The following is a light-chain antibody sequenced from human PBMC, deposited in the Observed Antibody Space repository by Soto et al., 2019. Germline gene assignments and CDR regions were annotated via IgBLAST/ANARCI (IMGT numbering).Light chain of an antibody. CDR3: AAWDDSLNGVV. V-gene: IGLV1-44*01. J-gene: IGLJ2*01. CDR1: SSNIGSNT. Sequence: QSVLTQPPSASGTPGQRVTIACSGSSSNIGSNTVNWYQQLPGTAPKLLIYSNNQRPSGVPDRFSGSKSGTSASLDISGLQAEDEADYYCAAWDDSLNGVVFGGGTKLTV. CDR2: SNN.